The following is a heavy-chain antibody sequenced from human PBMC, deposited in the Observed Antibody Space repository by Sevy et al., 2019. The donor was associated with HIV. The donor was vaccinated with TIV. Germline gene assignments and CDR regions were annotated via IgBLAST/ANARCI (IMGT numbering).Heavy chain of an antibody. D-gene: IGHD3-10*01. Sequence: GGSLRLSCAASGFIFSKFGMHWVRQAPGKGLEWVTFIRYDGSTKYYVESVKCRFTISRDNSKNTLYLQMNSLRPEDTAVYYCAKGLGMVQGALLSDDVWGQGTMVTVSS. CDR3: AKGLGMVQGALLSDDV. V-gene: IGHV3-30*02. J-gene: IGHJ3*01. CDR1: GFIFSKFG. CDR2: IRYDGSTK.